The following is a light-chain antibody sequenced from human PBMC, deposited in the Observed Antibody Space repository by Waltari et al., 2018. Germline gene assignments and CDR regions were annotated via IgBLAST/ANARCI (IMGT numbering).Light chain of an antibody. J-gene: IGKJ2*01. CDR2: DAS. Sequence: IQLTQSPSSLSASLAYSVTITCRASKDIRKNLSWFQERPGKAPNLLIYDASKLEAGVPSRFSGTGSGTDFSLTISSLQAEESATYYCQHYNNLPYTFIRGTKLQIK. CDR3: QHYNNLPYT. CDR1: KDIRKN. V-gene: IGKV1-33*01.